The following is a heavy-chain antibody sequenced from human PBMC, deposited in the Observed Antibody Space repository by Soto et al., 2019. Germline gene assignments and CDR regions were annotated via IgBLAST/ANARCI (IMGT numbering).Heavy chain of an antibody. CDR2: IYPGDSDT. D-gene: IGHD1-26*01. CDR1: GYRFSTYW. CDR3: ARLGGIVDTGTWIQ. V-gene: IGHV5-51*01. Sequence: GETLKISCKASGYRFSTYWIGWVRQRPGKGPEWMAIIYPGDSDTRENPSFQGQVTISADKSSNTVHLQWRSLKASDTAIYYCARLGGIVDTGTWIQWGQGTPVTVSS. J-gene: IGHJ4*02.